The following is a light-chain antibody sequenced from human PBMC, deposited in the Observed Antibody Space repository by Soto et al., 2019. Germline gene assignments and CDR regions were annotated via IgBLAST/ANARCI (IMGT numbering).Light chain of an antibody. CDR2: SAF. CDR1: QSVSSNY. J-gene: IGKJ1*01. CDR3: QYYGSSPWT. Sequence: EIVLTQSPGTLSLSPGERGTLSCRASQSVSSNYLAWYQQKPGQAPRLLIYSAFIMATGIPDRFSGSGSGTDFTLTISRREPEDFAVYYCQYYGSSPWTFGQGTKVEIK. V-gene: IGKV3-20*01.